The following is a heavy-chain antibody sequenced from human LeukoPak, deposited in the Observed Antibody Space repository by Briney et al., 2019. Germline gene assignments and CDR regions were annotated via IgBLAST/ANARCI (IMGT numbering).Heavy chain of an antibody. Sequence: GGSLRLSCAASGFTFSSYAMSWVRQAPGKGLEWVSAISGSGGSTYYADSVKGRFTISRDNSKNTLYLQMNSLRAEDTAVYYCAKDGGPAVAGPFYNYYGMDVWGQGTTVTVSS. J-gene: IGHJ6*02. CDR3: AKDGGPAVAGPFYNYYGMDV. CDR1: GFTFSSYA. D-gene: IGHD6-19*01. CDR2: ISGSGGST. V-gene: IGHV3-23*01.